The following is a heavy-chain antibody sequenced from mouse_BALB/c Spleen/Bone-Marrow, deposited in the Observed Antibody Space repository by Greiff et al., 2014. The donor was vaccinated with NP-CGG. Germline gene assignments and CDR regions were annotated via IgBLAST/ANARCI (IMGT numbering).Heavy chain of an antibody. CDR3: ARVYGWYFDV. D-gene: IGHD1-1*01. Sequence: VESGGGLVQPGGSLKLSCVASGFTFSSYGMSWVRQTPDKRLELVATINNNGGSTYYPDSVKGQFTISRDNAKNTLYLQMSSLKYENTAMYYCARVYGWYFDVWGAGTTVTVSS. CDR1: GFTFSSYG. CDR2: INNNGGST. J-gene: IGHJ1*01. V-gene: IGHV5-6-3*01.